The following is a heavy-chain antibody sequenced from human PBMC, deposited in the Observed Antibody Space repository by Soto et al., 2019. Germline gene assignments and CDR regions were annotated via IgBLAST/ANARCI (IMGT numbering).Heavy chain of an antibody. CDR3: ARDPNTDYWFDP. J-gene: IGHJ5*02. V-gene: IGHV3-33*01. CDR2: IWYDGSKR. Sequence: GGSLRLSCAASGFRFSSHCMHWVRQAPGKGLEWVAVIWYDGSKRYYAESVKGRFTISRDNSKNTLYLEMNGLRVEDTAVYYCARDPNTDYWFDPWGQGTQVTVSS. D-gene: IGHD4-17*01. CDR1: GFRFSSHC.